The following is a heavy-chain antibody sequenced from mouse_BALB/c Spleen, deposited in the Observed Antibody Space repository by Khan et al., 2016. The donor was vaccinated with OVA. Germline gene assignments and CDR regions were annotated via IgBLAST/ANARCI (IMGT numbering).Heavy chain of an antibody. CDR2: IRYSGNT. V-gene: IGHV3-2*02. D-gene: IGHD2-10*02. CDR1: GYSITTDYA. CDR3: ARVYGGDFDY. J-gene: IGHJ2*01. Sequence: VQLKESGPGLVKPSQSLSLTCTVTGYSITTDYAWNWIRQFPGNKLEWMGYIRYSGNTKYNPSLKSRISITRDTSKNQFFLQLKSVTTEDKARYYCARVYGGDFDYWGQGTTLTVSS.